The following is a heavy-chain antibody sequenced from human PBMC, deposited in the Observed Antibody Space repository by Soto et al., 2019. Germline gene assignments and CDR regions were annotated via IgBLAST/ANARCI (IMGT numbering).Heavy chain of an antibody. CDR3: ARTVVTASYNWFDP. CDR2: IIPILGIA. D-gene: IGHD2-21*02. CDR1: GGTFSSYT. J-gene: IGHJ5*02. V-gene: IGHV1-69*02. Sequence: QVQLVQSGAEVKKPGSSVKVSCKASGGTFSSYTISWVRQAPGQGLEWMGRIIPILGIANYAQKFQGRVTXXAXKXXSTAYMELSSLRSEDTAVYYCARTVVTASYNWFDPWGQGTLVTVSS.